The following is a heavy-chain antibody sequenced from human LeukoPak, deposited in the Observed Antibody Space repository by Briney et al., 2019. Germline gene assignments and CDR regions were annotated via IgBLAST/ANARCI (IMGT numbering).Heavy chain of an antibody. CDR3: ARVPSTSWNIDY. Sequence: PSETLSLTCTESSDSISSSSYYWGWIRQPPGKGLEWIGNIYYSGLTYYNPSLKSRVSLSVDTSKNQFSLKLHSVTAADTAVYYCARVPSTSWNIDYWGQGTLVTVSS. D-gene: IGHD6-13*01. J-gene: IGHJ4*02. V-gene: IGHV4-39*07. CDR1: SDSISSSSYY. CDR2: IYYSGLT.